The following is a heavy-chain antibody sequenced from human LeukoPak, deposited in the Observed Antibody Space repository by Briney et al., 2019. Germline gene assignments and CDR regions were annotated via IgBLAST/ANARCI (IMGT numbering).Heavy chain of an antibody. CDR1: GGSISSYF. CDR2: ISYSGST. CDR3: ARGAAAGGFDDYYYYMEV. Sequence: PSETLSLTCTVSGGSISSYFWSWIRQPPGKGLEWIGYISYSGSTNYNPSLKSRVTISVDTSKKQFSLTLSSVTAADTAMYYCARGAAAGGFDDYYYYMEVWGKGTTVTVSS. V-gene: IGHV4-59*01. J-gene: IGHJ6*03. D-gene: IGHD6-13*01.